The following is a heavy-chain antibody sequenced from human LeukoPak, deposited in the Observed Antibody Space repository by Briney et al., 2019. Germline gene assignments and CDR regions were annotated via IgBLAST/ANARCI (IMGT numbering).Heavy chain of an antibody. CDR2: IYYSGST. V-gene: IGHV4-39*01. J-gene: IGHJ4*02. CDR1: GGSISSSSYY. D-gene: IGHD6-19*01. Sequence: PSETLSLTCTVSGGSISSSSYYWGWIRQPPGKGLEWIGSIYYSGSTYYNPSHKSRVTISVDTSKNQFSLKLSSVTAADTAVYYCARRVAVAGGRIDYWGQGTLVTVSS. CDR3: ARRVAVAGGRIDY.